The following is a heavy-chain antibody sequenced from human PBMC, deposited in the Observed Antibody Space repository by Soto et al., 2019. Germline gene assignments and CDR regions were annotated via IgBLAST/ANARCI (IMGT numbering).Heavy chain of an antibody. D-gene: IGHD6-13*01. CDR2: IYPGDSDT. Sequence: AGESLKISCKGSGYSFTSYWIGWVRQMPGKGLEWMGIIYPGDSDTRYSPSFQGQVTISADKSISTAYLQWSSLKASDTAMYYCARKGIAAAGTLTYYGMDVWGQGTTVTVSS. J-gene: IGHJ6*02. V-gene: IGHV5-51*01. CDR3: ARKGIAAAGTLTYYGMDV. CDR1: GYSFTSYW.